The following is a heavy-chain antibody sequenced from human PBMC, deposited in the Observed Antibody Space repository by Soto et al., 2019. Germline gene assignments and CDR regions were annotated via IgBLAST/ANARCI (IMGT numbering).Heavy chain of an antibody. V-gene: IGHV3-23*01. CDR2: IIGSGVRT. CDR1: GFTSSHYA. J-gene: IGHJ6*02. D-gene: IGHD6-13*01. Sequence: EVQLLESGGGLVQSGGSLRVSCAASGFTSSHYAMSWVRQAPGKGLEWVSSIIGSGVRTYYEDSVQGRFTISRDNSKNMLYLQMDSLRAEDTAIYYCAKELMLAAGSWLTSDQPYYGMDVWGQGTTVTVSS. CDR3: AKELMLAAGSWLTSDQPYYGMDV.